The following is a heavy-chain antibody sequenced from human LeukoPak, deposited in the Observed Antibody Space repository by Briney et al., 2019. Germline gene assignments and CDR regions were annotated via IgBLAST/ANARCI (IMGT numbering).Heavy chain of an antibody. Sequence: GGSLRLSCAASGSTFSSYAMSWVRQAPGKGLEWVSAISGSGGSTYYADSVKGRFTISRDNSKNTLYLQMNSLRAEDTAVYYCAKDRQLLRWAYFDYWGQGTLVTVSS. CDR2: ISGSGGST. V-gene: IGHV3-23*01. D-gene: IGHD2-2*01. CDR1: GSTFSSYA. CDR3: AKDRQLLRWAYFDY. J-gene: IGHJ4*02.